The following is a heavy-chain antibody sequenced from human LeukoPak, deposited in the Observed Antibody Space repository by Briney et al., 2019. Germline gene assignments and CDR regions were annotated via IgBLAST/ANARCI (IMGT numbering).Heavy chain of an antibody. CDR1: RFIFSTYW. D-gene: IGHD6-13*01. V-gene: IGHV3-7*05. CDR3: ARDQWQQLVPGDYYYYGMDV. Sequence: GGSLRLSCAASRFIFSTYWMSWVRLAPGKGLEWVANINQDGSETFYVDSVKGRFTISRDNGKNSMFAQMDSLRAEDTAVYYGARDQWQQLVPGDYYYYGMDVWGQGTTVTVSS. CDR2: INQDGSET. J-gene: IGHJ6*02.